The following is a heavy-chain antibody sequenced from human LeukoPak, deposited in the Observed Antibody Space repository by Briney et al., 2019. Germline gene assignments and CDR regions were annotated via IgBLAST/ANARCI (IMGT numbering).Heavy chain of an antibody. V-gene: IGHV1-69*13. CDR2: IIPIFGTA. J-gene: IGHJ4*02. D-gene: IGHD6-19*01. CDR1: GGTFSSYA. CDR3: ARDIGDGIHRYSSGWHPGGNYFDY. Sequence: SVKVPCKASGGTFSSYAISWVRQAPGQGLEWMGGIIPIFGTANYAQKFQGRVTITADESTSTAYMELSSLRSEDTAVYYCARDIGDGIHRYSSGWHPGGNYFDYWGQGTLVTVSS.